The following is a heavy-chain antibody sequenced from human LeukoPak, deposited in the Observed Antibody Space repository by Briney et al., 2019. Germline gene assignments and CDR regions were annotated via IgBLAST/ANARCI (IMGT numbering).Heavy chain of an antibody. CDR1: GGAFSSYA. J-gene: IGHJ4*02. D-gene: IGHD2-15*01. CDR2: IIPIFGTA. Sequence: ASVKVSCKASGGAFSSYAISWVRQAPGQGLEWMGGIIPIFGTANYAQKFQGRVTITADESTSTAYMELSSLRSEDTAVYYCARVSCSGGSCYRDYFGYWGQGTLVTVSS. V-gene: IGHV1-69*01. CDR3: ARVSCSGGSCYRDYFGY.